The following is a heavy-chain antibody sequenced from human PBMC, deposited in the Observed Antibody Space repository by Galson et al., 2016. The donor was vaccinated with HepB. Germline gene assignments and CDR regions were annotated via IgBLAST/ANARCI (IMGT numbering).Heavy chain of an antibody. J-gene: IGHJ3*02. CDR2: ISSSSRYI. CDR3: ARGHYDFWSGPYRRAFDI. Sequence: SLRLSCAASGFSFSSYGMNWVRQAPGKGLEWVSSISSSSRYIYYADSLKGRFTISRDNAKNSLYLQMNSLRAEDTAVYYCARGHYDFWSGPYRRAFDIWGQGTMVTVSS. V-gene: IGHV3-21*01. CDR1: GFSFSSYG. D-gene: IGHD3-3*01.